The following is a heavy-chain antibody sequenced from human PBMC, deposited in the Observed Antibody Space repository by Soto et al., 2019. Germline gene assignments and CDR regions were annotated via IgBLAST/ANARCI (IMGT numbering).Heavy chain of an antibody. V-gene: IGHV1-69*13. D-gene: IGHD3-9*01. J-gene: IGHJ5*02. CDR3: ARGDLVLRHFDWSHGFDP. CDR2: IIPIFGTA. CDR1: GGTFSSYA. Sequence: SVKVSCKASGGTFSSYAISWVRQAPGQGLEWMGGIIPIFGTANYAQKFQGRVTITADESTSTAYMELSSLRSEDTAVYYCARGDLVLRHFDWSHGFDPWGQGTLVTVYS.